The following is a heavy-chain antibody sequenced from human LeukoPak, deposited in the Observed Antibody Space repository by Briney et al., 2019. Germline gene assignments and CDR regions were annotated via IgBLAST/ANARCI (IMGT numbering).Heavy chain of an antibody. V-gene: IGHV3-21*01. CDR3: ARGGGGSYFGNLVY. D-gene: IGHD1-26*01. J-gene: IGHJ4*02. CDR2: ISSSSSYI. Sequence: GGSLRLSCAASGFTFSSYSMNWVRQAPGKGLEWVSSISSSSSYIYYADSVKGRFTISRDNAKNSLYLQMNSLRAEDTAVYYCARGGGGSYFGNLVYWGQGTLVTVSS. CDR1: GFTFSSYS.